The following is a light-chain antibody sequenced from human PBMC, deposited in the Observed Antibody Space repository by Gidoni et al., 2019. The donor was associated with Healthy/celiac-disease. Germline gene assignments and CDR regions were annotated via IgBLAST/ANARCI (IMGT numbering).Light chain of an antibody. CDR2: DVS. V-gene: IGLV2-14*03. J-gene: IGLJ2*01. Sequence: QSALTQPASVSGSPGQSITISCTGTSSDVGGYNYVSWYQQHPGKAPKLMIYDVSNRPSGVSNRFSGSKSGNTASLTISGLQAEHEADYYCSSYTSNNTVIFGGGTKLTVV. CDR1: SSDVGGYNY. CDR3: SSYTSNNTVI.